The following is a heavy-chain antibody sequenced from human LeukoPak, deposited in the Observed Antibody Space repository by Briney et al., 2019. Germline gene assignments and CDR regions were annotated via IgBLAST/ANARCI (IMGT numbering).Heavy chain of an antibody. Sequence: ASVKVSCKASGYTFTSYYMHWVRQAPGQGLEWMGIINPSGGSTSCAQKFQGRVTMTRDTSTSTVYMELSSLRSEDTAVYYCARESIVVVPTAIWKGYYYGMDVWDQGTTVTVSS. CDR2: INPSGGST. CDR3: ARESIVVVPTAIWKGYYYGMDV. D-gene: IGHD2-2*02. V-gene: IGHV1-46*01. J-gene: IGHJ6*02. CDR1: GYTFTSYY.